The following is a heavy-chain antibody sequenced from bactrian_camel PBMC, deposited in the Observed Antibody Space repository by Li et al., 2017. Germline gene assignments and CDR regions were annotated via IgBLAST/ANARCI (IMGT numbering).Heavy chain of an antibody. CDR2: IYGSYIP. D-gene: IGHD2*01. Sequence: HVQLVESGGGSVQAGGSLKLSCAASGHTERPYCMGYFRQVAGEDREGVAAIYGSYIPYYAESVEGRFTISQDNARNTVFLQMNSLKPEDTAMYYCAAARVVGAPVCRATYEWGYWARGPRSPSP. CDR1: GHTERPYC. J-gene: IGHJ4*01. V-gene: IGHV3S9*01.